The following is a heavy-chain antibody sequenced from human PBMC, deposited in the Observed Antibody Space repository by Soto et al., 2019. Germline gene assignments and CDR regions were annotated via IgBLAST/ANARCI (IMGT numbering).Heavy chain of an antibody. Sequence: ASVKVSCKASGYTFTSYGISWVRQAPGQGLEWMGWISAYNGNTNYAQKLQGRVTMTTDTSTSTAYMELRSLRSDDTAVYYCARVQVAGTYYYYGMDVWGKGTTGTVAS. CDR2: ISAYNGNT. CDR1: GYTFTSYG. V-gene: IGHV1-18*01. D-gene: IGHD6-19*01. J-gene: IGHJ6*04. CDR3: ARVQVAGTYYYYGMDV.